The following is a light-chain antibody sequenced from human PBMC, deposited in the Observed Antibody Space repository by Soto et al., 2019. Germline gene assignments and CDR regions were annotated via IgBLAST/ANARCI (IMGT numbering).Light chain of an antibody. V-gene: IGLV2-11*01. Sequence: ALTQPRSVSGSPGQSVTISCTGSSSDVGAYNYVSWYQHNTGKAPKLLIYDVNKRPSGVPDRFSGSKFGNTASLTISGLQADDEATFYCCSYAGSYDYVFGTGTKVTVL. CDR3: CSYAGSYDYV. CDR1: SSDVGAYNY. J-gene: IGLJ1*01. CDR2: DVN.